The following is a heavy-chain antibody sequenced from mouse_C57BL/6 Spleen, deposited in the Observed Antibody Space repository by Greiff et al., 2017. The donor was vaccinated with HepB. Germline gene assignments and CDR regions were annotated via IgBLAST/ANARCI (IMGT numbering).Heavy chain of an antibody. CDR3: ARHYYGSRWYFDY. J-gene: IGHJ2*01. Sequence: EVQRVESGGGLVKPGGSLKLSCAASGFTFSDYGMHWVRQAPEKGLEWVAYISSGSSTIYYADTVKGRFTISRDNAKNTLFLKKTSLRSEDTAMYYCARHYYGSRWYFDYWGQGTTLTVSS. CDR1: GFTFSDYG. V-gene: IGHV5-17*01. CDR2: ISSGSSTI. D-gene: IGHD1-1*01.